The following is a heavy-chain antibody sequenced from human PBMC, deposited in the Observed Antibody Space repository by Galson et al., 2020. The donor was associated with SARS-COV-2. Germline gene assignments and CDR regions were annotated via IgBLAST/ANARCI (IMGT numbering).Heavy chain of an antibody. CDR2: INSDGSST. CDR3: ARVGTRSGWKYYLYY. V-gene: IGHV3-74*01. CDR1: GFTFSSCW. Sequence: TGGPLRLSCAAPGFTFSSCWMHWVRQAPGKGLVWVSRINSDGSSTSYADSVTGRLTISRDNAKNTLYLQMNSLRAEDTAVYYCARVGTRSGWKYYLYYWGQGTLVSVAS. J-gene: IGHJ4*02. D-gene: IGHD6-19*01.